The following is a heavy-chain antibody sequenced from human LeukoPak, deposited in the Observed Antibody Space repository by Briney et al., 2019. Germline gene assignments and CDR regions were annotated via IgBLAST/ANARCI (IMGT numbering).Heavy chain of an antibody. CDR1: GFTFSSYS. CDR2: ISSSSSYI. J-gene: IGHJ4*02. V-gene: IGHV3-21*01. D-gene: IGHD3-22*01. Sequence: KPGGSLRLSCAASGFTFSSYSMNWVRQAPGKGLEWVSSISSSSSYIYYADSVKGRFTISRDNAKNSLYLQMNSLRAEDTAVYYCARDREYYYDSDFDYWGQGTLVTVSS. CDR3: ARDREYYYDSDFDY.